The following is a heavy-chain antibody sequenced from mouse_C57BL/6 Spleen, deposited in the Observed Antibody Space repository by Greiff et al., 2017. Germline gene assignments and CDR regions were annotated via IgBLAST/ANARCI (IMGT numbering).Heavy chain of an antibody. CDR2: IHPNSGST. D-gene: IGHD2-1*01. CDR1: GYTFTSYW. Sequence: VQLQQPGAELVKPGASVKLSCKASGYTFTSYWMHWVKQRPGQGLEWIGMIHPNSGSTNYNEKFKSKATLTVDKSSSTAYMQLSSLTSEDSAVYYCAGLYYGNYGDYFDYWGQGTTLTVSS. CDR3: AGLYYGNYGDYFDY. J-gene: IGHJ2*01. V-gene: IGHV1-64*01.